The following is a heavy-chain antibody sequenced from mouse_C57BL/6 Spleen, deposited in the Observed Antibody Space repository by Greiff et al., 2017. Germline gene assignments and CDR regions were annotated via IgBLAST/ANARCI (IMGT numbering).Heavy chain of an antibody. Sequence: QVQLKQPGAELVMPGASVKLSCKASGYTFTSYWMHWVKQRPGQGLEWIGEIDPSDSYTNYNQKFKGKSTLTVDKSSSTAYMQLSSLTSEDSAVYYCARSGLYGNFDYWGQGTILTVSS. J-gene: IGHJ2*01. CDR2: IDPSDSYT. D-gene: IGHD2-1*01. CDR3: ARSGLYGNFDY. CDR1: GYTFTSYW. V-gene: IGHV1-69*01.